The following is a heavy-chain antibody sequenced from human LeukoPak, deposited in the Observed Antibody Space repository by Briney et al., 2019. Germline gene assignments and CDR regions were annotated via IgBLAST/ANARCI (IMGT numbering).Heavy chain of an antibody. V-gene: IGHV4-34*01. CDR3: ARGNILTGYCFDF. Sequence: PGGSLRLSCGAPGFNFSAFSLSWVRQAPGRGLEWVGEIHYTGATSYNPSLKSRATISTDTSKNQFSLRLSSVTAADTAVYYCARGNILTGYCFDFWGQGALVTVSS. J-gene: IGHJ4*02. D-gene: IGHD3-9*01. CDR2: IHYTGAT. CDR1: GFNFSAFS.